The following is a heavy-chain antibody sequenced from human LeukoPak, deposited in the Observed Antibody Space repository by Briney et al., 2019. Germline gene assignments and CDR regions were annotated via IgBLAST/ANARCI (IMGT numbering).Heavy chain of an antibody. Sequence: SETLSLTCTVSGGSMSSYYWSWIRQPPGKGLEWIGYIYYSGSTNYNPSLKSRVTISVDTSKNQFSLKLSSVTAADTAVYYCARDGYNSRIFDYWGQGTLVTVSS. D-gene: IGHD5-24*01. CDR1: GGSMSSYY. CDR2: IYYSGST. V-gene: IGHV4-59*01. CDR3: ARDGYNSRIFDY. J-gene: IGHJ4*02.